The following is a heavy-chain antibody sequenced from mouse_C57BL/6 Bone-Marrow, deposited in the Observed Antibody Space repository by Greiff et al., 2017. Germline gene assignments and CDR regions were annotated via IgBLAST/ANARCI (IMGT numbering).Heavy chain of an antibody. Sequence: QVHVKQSGAELARPGASVKLSCKASGYTFTSYGISWVKQRTGQGLEWIGEIYPRSGNTYYNEKFKGKATLTADKSSSTAYMELRSLTSEDSAVYSCARPGVGAYWGQGTLVTVSA. V-gene: IGHV1-81*01. D-gene: IGHD1-1*02. CDR2: IYPRSGNT. CDR3: ARPGVGAY. CDR1: GYTFTSYG. J-gene: IGHJ3*01.